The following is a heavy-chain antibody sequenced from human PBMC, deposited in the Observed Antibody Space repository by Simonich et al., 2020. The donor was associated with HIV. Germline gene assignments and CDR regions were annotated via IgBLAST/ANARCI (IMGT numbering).Heavy chain of an antibody. CDR1: CGSFSGYY. V-gene: IGHV4-34*01. D-gene: IGHD4-17*01. CDR2: INHSGTT. CDR3: ARRHPTTVTTPYFDY. J-gene: IGHJ4*02. Sequence: QVQLQQWGAGLLKPSETLSLTCAVYCGSFSGYYWSWLRQPPGKGLGGIGEINHSGTTNHNPSLKSRVTISVDTSKNQFSLKLSSVTAADTAVYYCARRHPTTVTTPYFDYWGQGTLVTVSS.